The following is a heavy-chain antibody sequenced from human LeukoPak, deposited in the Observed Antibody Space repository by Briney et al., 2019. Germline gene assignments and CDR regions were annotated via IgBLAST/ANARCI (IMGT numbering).Heavy chain of an antibody. Sequence: GASVKVSCKASGYTFTGYYMHWVRQAPGQGLEWMGWISAYNGNTNYAQKLQGRVTMTTDTSTSTAYMELRSLRSDDTAVYYCLWFGELCYWGQGTLVTVSS. V-gene: IGHV1-18*04. J-gene: IGHJ4*02. CDR1: GYTFTGYY. CDR3: LWFGELCY. CDR2: ISAYNGNT. D-gene: IGHD3-10*01.